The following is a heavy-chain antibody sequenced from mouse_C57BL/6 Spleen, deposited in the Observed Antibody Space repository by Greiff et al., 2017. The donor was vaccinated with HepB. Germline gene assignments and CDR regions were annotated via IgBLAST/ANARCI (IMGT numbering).Heavy chain of an antibody. J-gene: IGHJ1*03. CDR1: GFNIKNTY. V-gene: IGHV14-3*01. Sequence: VRLQQSVAELVRPGASVKLSCTASGFNIKNTYMHWVKQRPEQGLEWIGRIDPANGNTKYAPKFQGKATITADTSSNTAYLQLSSLTSEDTAIYYCARTGYYGSSLHWYFDVWGTGTTVTVSS. CDR3: ARTGYYGSSLHWYFDV. D-gene: IGHD1-1*01. CDR2: IDPANGNT.